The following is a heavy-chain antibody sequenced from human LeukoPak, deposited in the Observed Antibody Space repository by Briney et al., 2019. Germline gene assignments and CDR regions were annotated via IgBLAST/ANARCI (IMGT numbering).Heavy chain of an antibody. CDR3: ARDVGDIVVVPAAYAFDI. J-gene: IGHJ3*02. D-gene: IGHD2-2*01. Sequence: GGSLRLSCAASGFTFTSYWMTWVRQAPGKGLEWVANINPDGTKKTYVDSVKGRFTISRDNAENSLHLQMSSLRAEDTAVYYCARDVGDIVVVPAAYAFDIWGQGTMVTVSS. CDR1: GFTFTSYW. V-gene: IGHV3-7*01. CDR2: INPDGTKK.